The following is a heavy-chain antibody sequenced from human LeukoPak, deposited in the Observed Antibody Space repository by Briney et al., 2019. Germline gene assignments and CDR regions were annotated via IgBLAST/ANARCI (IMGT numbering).Heavy chain of an antibody. J-gene: IGHJ4*02. D-gene: IGHD1-26*01. Sequence: ASVKVSCKASGYTFTSYGISWVRQAPGQGLEWMGWISAYNGNTNYAQKLQGRVTLTTDTSTGTAYMELRSLRSDDTAVYYCARAGPYSGSYPYYFDDGGQGTPVTVSS. CDR1: GYTFTSYG. CDR3: ARAGPYSGSYPYYFDD. CDR2: ISAYNGNT. V-gene: IGHV1-18*01.